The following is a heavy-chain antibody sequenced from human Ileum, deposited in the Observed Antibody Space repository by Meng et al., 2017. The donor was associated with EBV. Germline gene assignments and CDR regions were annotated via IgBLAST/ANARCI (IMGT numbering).Heavy chain of an antibody. Sequence: QGQLQSSGPGLVKPSGTLSLTCAFSGGSISSSNWWSWVRQPPGKGLEWIGEIYHSGSTNYNPSLKSRVTISVDKSKNQFSLKLSSVTAADTAVYYCASFPPPGKQWLVTDYWGQGTLVTVSS. D-gene: IGHD6-19*01. V-gene: IGHV4-4*02. CDR3: ASFPPPGKQWLVTDY. CDR1: GGSISSSNW. J-gene: IGHJ4*02. CDR2: IYHSGST.